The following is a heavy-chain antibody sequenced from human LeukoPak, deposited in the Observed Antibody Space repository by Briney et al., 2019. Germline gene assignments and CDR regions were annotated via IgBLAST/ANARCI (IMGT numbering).Heavy chain of an antibody. J-gene: IGHJ4*02. CDR3: ARDLSLCSGSNCFYYFDS. CDR2: TYYRSESFH. Sequence: SQTLSLTCAISGQPVSSDNAAWNWTRQSPSRGLEWLGRTYYRSESFHDYAVSVRGRININADTSKNQSSLQLNSVTPEDTAVYYRARDLSLCSGSNCFYYFDSWGQGTLVTVSS. CDR1: GQPVSSDNAA. V-gene: IGHV6-1*01. D-gene: IGHD3-22*01.